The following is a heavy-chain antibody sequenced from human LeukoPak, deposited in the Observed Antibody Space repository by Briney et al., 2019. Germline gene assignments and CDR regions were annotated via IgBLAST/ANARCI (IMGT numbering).Heavy chain of an antibody. CDR2: ISAYNGNT. CDR1: GYTFTSYG. V-gene: IGHV1-18*01. Sequence: ASVKLSCKASGYTFTSYGISWVRQAPGQRLEWMGWISAYNGNTNYAQKLQGRVTMTTHTSTSTAYMELRSLRSDDTAVYYCARDRLKIRGSTSCLFDYWGQGTLVTVSS. D-gene: IGHD2-2*01. CDR3: ARDRLKIRGSTSCLFDY. J-gene: IGHJ4*02.